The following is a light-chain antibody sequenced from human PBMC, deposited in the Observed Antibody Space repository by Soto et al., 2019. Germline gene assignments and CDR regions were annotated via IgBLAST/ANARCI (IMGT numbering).Light chain of an antibody. Sequence: EVVLTQSPATLSLSPGERATLSCRSSENVRTFVDWYQQKPGQAPRLLLYSSSTRAKGIPARFSGSGSGTEFTLTISSLQSEDFAVYYCQQYNDWPRTFGQGTKVDI. J-gene: IGKJ1*01. CDR2: SSS. CDR3: QQYNDWPRT. CDR1: ENVRTF. V-gene: IGKV3-15*01.